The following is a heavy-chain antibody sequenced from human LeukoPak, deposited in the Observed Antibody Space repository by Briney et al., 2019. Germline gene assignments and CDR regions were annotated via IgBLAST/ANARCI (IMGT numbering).Heavy chain of an antibody. CDR3: ARAPHSSGYLDY. Sequence: PSGTLSLTCVVSGGSISSSNWWSWVRQSPGKGLEWIGEMCHSGSTNYNPSLESRVTISVDKSRNQFSLELSSMTAADTAVYYCARAPHSSGYLDYWGQGTLVTVSS. CDR2: MCHSGST. V-gene: IGHV4-4*02. D-gene: IGHD3-22*01. J-gene: IGHJ4*02. CDR1: GGSISSSNW.